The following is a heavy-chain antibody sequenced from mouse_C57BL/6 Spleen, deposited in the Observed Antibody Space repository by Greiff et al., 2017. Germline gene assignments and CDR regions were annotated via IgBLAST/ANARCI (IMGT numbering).Heavy chain of an antibody. V-gene: IGHV5-6*01. J-gene: IGHJ2*01. CDR1: GFTFSSYG. CDR3: ARQRDSTFDY. CDR2: ISSGGSYT. Sequence: EVKLVESGGDLVKPGGSLKLSCAASGFTFSSYGMSWVRQTPDKRLEWVATISSGGSYTYYPDSVKGRFTISRDNAKNTLYLQMSSLKSEDTAMYYGARQRDSTFDYWGQGTTLTVSS.